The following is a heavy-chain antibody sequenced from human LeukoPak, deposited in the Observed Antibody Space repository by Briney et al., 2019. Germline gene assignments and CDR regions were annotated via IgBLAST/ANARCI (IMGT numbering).Heavy chain of an antibody. Sequence: GESLKISCKGSGYIFTTYWIGWVRQMPGKGLEGMGIIDPGDSDPRYSPSFQGQVTISADKSISTAYLQSSSLKASDSAMYYCVRHGLGSSWFGFDYWGQGTLVTVAS. J-gene: IGHJ4*02. D-gene: IGHD6-13*01. CDR3: VRHGLGSSWFGFDY. V-gene: IGHV5-51*01. CDR2: IDPGDSDP. CDR1: GYIFTTYW.